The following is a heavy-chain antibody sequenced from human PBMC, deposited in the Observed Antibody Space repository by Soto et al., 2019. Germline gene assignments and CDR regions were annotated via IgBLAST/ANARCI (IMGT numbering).Heavy chain of an antibody. V-gene: IGHV1-8*02. D-gene: IGHD5-18*01. CDR1: GYTFTNND. CDR2: MNPGSGDT. Sequence: QVQLVQSGAEVKKPGASVKVSCKASGYTFTNNDVSWVQQATGQGLEWMGWMNPGSGDTGYAQKFQGRVTMTRDISIATAYMELNSLTSEDTAIYYCARMESFGSLNWFDPWGQGTLVTVSS. J-gene: IGHJ5*02. CDR3: ARMESFGSLNWFDP.